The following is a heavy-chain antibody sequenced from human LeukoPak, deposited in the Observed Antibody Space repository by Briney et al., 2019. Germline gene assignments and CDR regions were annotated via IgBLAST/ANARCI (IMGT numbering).Heavy chain of an antibody. CDR2: IYTSGST. CDR1: GGSISSYY. CDR3: ARDEDTVGATPHFDY. Sequence: KTSETLSLTCTVSGGSISSYYWSWIRQPAGKGLEWIGRIYTSGSTNYNPSLKSRVTMSVDTSKNQFSLKLSSVTAADTAVYYCARDEDTVGATPHFDYWGQGTLVTVSS. V-gene: IGHV4-4*07. J-gene: IGHJ4*02. D-gene: IGHD1-26*01.